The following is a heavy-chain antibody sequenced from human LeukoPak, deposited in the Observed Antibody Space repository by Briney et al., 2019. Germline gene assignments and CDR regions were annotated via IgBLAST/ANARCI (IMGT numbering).Heavy chain of an antibody. V-gene: IGHV3-7*01. CDR1: GFTFSSYW. D-gene: IGHD6-13*01. J-gene: IGHJ3*02. Sequence: PGGSLRLSCAASGFTFSSYWMSWVRQAPGKGLEWVANIKQDGSEKYYVDSVKGRFTISRDNAKNSLYLQMNSLSAEDTAVYYCARDSSGQLLSYAFDIWGQGTMVTDSS. CDR3: ARDSSGQLLSYAFDI. CDR2: IKQDGSEK.